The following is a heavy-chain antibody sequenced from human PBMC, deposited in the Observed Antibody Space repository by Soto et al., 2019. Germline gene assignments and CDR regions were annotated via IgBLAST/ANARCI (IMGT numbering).Heavy chain of an antibody. CDR1: GGSISSYY. J-gene: IGHJ3*01. CDR2: IYYSGSS. V-gene: IGHV4-59*01. CDR3: ARPYSETYWAAFDV. Sequence: PSETLSLTCTVSGGSISSYYWSWIRQPPGKGLEWIGYIYYSGSSNYNPSLKRRVTISLDTSKNQFSLKLRSVTAADTAVYYCARPYSETYWAAFDVWGQGTVVTVSS. D-gene: IGHD1-26*01.